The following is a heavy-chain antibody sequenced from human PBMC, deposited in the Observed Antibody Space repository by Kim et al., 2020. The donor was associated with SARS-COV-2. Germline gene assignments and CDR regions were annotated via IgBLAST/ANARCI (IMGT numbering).Heavy chain of an antibody. D-gene: IGHD6-6*01. Sequence: AESVKGRLTISRDNSKNTLYLQMNSLRAEDTAVYYCAKDPSSSSLNWFDPWGQGTLVTVSS. CDR3: AKDPSSSSLNWFDP. V-gene: IGHV3-23*01. J-gene: IGHJ5*02.